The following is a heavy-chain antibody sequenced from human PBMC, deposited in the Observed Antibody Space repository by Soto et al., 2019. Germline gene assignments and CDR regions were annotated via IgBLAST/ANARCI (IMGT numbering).Heavy chain of an antibody. V-gene: IGHV4-34*01. CDR1: GGSLSGYY. Sequence: QVQLQQWGAGLLKPSETLSLTCVMYGGSLSGYYWSWIRQPPGKGLEWIGEIKDGGLTNYSPSLKSXXTXSXDRPLNQFSLQLHSVTAADTAVYYCARGQEGVVATHWDQGALVTVSS. J-gene: IGHJ4*02. CDR3: ARGQEGVVATH. D-gene: IGHD5-12*01. CDR2: IKDGGLT.